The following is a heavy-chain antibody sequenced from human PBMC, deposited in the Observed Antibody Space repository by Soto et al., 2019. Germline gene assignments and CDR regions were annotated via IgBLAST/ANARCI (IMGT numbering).Heavy chain of an antibody. J-gene: IGHJ4*02. CDR2: ISAYNGNT. V-gene: IGHV1-18*01. CDR3: ARGTYYYDSSGYYYDY. D-gene: IGHD3-22*01. CDR1: GYTFTSYG. Sequence: GASVKVSCKASGYTFTSYGISWVRQAPGQGLEWMGWISAYNGNTNYAQKLQGRVTMTTDTSTSTAYMELRSLRSDDTAVYYCARGTYYYDSSGYYYDYLGQGTLISVSS.